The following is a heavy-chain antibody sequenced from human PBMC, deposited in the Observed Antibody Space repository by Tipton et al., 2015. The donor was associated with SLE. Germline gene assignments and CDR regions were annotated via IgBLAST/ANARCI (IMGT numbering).Heavy chain of an antibody. CDR3: ARPVGTYYYDSSGYRNYFDY. Sequence: SLRLSCAASGFTFSGSAMHWVRQAPGKGLEWVAVISYDGSNKYYADSVKGRFTISRDNSKNTLYLQMNSLRAEDTAVYYCARPVGTYYYDSSGYRNYFDYWGQGTLVTVSS. CDR2: ISYDGSNK. D-gene: IGHD3-22*01. CDR1: GFTFSGSA. J-gene: IGHJ4*02. V-gene: IGHV3-30*04.